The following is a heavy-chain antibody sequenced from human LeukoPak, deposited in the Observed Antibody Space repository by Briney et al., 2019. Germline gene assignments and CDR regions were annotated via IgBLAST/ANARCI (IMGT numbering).Heavy chain of an antibody. CDR1: GYTFTSYG. CDR2: ISAYNGNT. V-gene: IGHV1-18*01. Sequence: ASVKVSCKASGYTFTSYGISWVRQAPGQGLEWMGWISAYNGNTNHAQKLQGRITMTTDTSTSTAYMELRSLRSDDTAVYYCARESEVESLVTTYYYYYMDVWGKGTTVTVSS. CDR3: ARESEVESLVTTYYYYYMDV. D-gene: IGHD3-16*02. J-gene: IGHJ6*03.